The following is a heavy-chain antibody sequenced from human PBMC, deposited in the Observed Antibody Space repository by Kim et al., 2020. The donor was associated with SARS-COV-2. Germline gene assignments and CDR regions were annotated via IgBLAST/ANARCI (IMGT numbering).Heavy chain of an antibody. D-gene: IGHD6-13*01. CDR3: ARKGSWYDYFDY. CDR1: GGSFSGYY. Sequence: SETLSLTCAVYGGSFSGYYWSWIRQPPGKGLEWIGEINHSGSTNYNPSLKSRVTISVDTSKNQFSLKLSSVTAADTAVYYCARKGSWYDYFDYWGQGTLVTVSS. J-gene: IGHJ4*02. V-gene: IGHV4-34*01. CDR2: INHSGST.